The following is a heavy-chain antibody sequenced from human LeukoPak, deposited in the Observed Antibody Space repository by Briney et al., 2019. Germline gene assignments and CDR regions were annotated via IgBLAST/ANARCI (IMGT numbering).Heavy chain of an antibody. Sequence: GGSLRLSCAASGFTFSSYEMNWVRQAPGKGLEWVSYISSSGSTIYYADSVKGRFTISRDNSKNTLYLQMNSLRAEDTAVYYCAKDRDSGSPDAFDIWGQGTMVTVSS. CDR2: ISSSGSTI. CDR1: GFTFSSYE. J-gene: IGHJ3*02. V-gene: IGHV3-48*03. D-gene: IGHD1-26*01. CDR3: AKDRDSGSPDAFDI.